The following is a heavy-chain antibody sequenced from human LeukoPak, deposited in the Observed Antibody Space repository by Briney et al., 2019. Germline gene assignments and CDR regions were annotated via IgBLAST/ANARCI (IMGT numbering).Heavy chain of an antibody. D-gene: IGHD6-19*01. V-gene: IGHV3-9*01. CDR1: GFTFDDYA. J-gene: IGHJ4*02. CDR2: ISWNSGSI. CDR3: AKDKYSSGWYYFDY. Sequence: PGRSLRLSCAASGFTFDDYAMHWARQAPGKGLEWVSGISWNSGSIGYADSVKGRFTISRDNAKNSLYLQMNSLRAEDTALYYCAKDKYSSGWYYFDYWGQGTLVTVSS.